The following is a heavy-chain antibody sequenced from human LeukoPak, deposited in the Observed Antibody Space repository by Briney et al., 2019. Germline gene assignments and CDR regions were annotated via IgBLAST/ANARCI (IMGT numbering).Heavy chain of an antibody. CDR3: ATYRSSTSCYPFDY. D-gene: IGHD2-2*01. Sequence: ASVKVSCKASGYTFTGYYMHWVRQAPGQGLEWMGWINPNSGGTNYAQKFQGRVTMTRDTSISTAYMELSRLRSDDTAVYYCATYRSSTSCYPFDYWGQGTLVTVSS. V-gene: IGHV1-2*02. CDR1: GYTFTGYY. CDR2: INPNSGGT. J-gene: IGHJ4*02.